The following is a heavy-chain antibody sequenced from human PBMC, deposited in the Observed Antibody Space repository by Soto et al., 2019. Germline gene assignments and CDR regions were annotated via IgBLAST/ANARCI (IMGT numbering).Heavy chain of an antibody. J-gene: IGHJ5*02. CDR2: IIPILGIA. CDR3: AIEGHCSSTSCYLVWFDP. V-gene: IGHV1-69*08. CDR1: GGTFSSYT. D-gene: IGHD2-2*01. Sequence: QVQLVQSGAEVKKPGSSVKVSCKASGGTFSSYTISWVRQAPGQGLEWMGRIIPILGIANYAQKFQGRVTITADKSTSTAYMELSSLRSEDTAVDYCAIEGHCSSTSCYLVWFDPWGQGTLVTVSS.